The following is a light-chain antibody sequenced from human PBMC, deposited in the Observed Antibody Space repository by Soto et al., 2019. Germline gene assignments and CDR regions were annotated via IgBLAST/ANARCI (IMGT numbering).Light chain of an antibody. J-gene: IGLJ3*02. CDR3: SSYAGSNNFVV. CDR2: EVT. Sequence: QSALSQPPSASGSPGQSVTISCTGTSSDVGAYDYVSWYQQYPGKAPKLMIYEVTKRPSGVPDRFSGPKSGNTASLTVSGLQAEDEADYYCSSYAGSNNFVVFGGGTQLTVL. V-gene: IGLV2-8*01. CDR1: SSDVGAYDY.